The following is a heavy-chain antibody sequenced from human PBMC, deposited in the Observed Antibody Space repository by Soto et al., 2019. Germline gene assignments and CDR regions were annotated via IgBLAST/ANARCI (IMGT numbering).Heavy chain of an antibody. D-gene: IGHD3-10*01. V-gene: IGHV3-49*03. CDR1: GFTFGDYA. CDR3: TRALWFGELSTYYFDY. Sequence: GGSLRLSCTASGFTFGDYAMSWFRQAPGKGLEWVGFIRSKAYGGTTEYAASVKGRFTISRDDSKSIAYLQMNSLKTEDTAVYYCTRALWFGELSTYYFDYWGQGTLVTVSS. J-gene: IGHJ4*02. CDR2: IRSKAYGGTT.